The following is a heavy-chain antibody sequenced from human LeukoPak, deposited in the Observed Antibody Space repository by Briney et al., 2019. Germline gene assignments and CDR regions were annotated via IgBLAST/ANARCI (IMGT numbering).Heavy chain of an antibody. CDR3: ARVDSSGNYYYGMDV. D-gene: IGHD6-19*01. V-gene: IGHV4-59*01. CDR1: GGSFSGYY. J-gene: IGHJ6*02. CDR2: IYYSGST. Sequence: SETLSLTCAVYGGSFSGYYWSWIRQPPGKGLEWIGYIYYSGSTNYNPSLKSRVTISVDTSKNQFSLKLSSVTAADTAVYYCARVDSSGNYYYGMDVWGQGTTVTVSS.